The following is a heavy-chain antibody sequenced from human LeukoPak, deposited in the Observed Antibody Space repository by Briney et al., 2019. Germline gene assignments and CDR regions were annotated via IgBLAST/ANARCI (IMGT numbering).Heavy chain of an antibody. D-gene: IGHD2-21*02. J-gene: IGHJ4*02. V-gene: IGHV3-33*01. Sequence: GGSLRLSCAAPGFTFSSYGMHWVRQAPGKGLEWVAVIWYDGTNKYYADSVKGRFTISRDNSKNTLYLQMNSLRAEDTAVYYCARIGGDRHPIEYWGQGTLVTVSS. CDR1: GFTFSSYG. CDR3: ARIGGDRHPIEY. CDR2: IWYDGTNK.